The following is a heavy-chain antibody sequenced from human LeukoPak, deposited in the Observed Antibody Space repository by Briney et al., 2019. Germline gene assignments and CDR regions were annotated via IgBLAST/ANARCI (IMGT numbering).Heavy chain of an antibody. J-gene: IGHJ4*02. V-gene: IGHV1-2*02. CDR2: INPNSGGT. CDR1: GYTFTGYY. Sequence: ASVKVSCKASGYTFTGYYMHWVRQAPGQGLEWMGWINPNSGGTNYAQKLQGRVTMTRDTSISTAYMELSRLRSNDTAVYYCARVHYYGSGSWGEDYFDYWDQGTLVTVSS. CDR3: ARVHYYGSGSWGEDYFDY. D-gene: IGHD3-10*01.